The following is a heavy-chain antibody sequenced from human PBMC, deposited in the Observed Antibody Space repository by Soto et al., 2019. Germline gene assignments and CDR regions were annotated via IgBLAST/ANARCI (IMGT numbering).Heavy chain of an antibody. D-gene: IGHD2-8*01. J-gene: IGHJ5*02. CDR3: ASRVFP. CDR1: GGSISSGGYY. CDR2: IYYSGST. Sequence: QVQLQESGPGLVKPSQTLSLTCTVSGGSISSGGYYWTWIRQHPGKGLEWIGYIYYSGSTSYNPSLKSRGTMSVDTSKNQCALKLRPVTAADTAVYYCASRVFPWGQGTRVPVSS. V-gene: IGHV4-31*03.